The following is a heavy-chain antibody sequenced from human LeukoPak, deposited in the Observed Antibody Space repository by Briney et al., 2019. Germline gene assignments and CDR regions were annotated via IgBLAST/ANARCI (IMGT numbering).Heavy chain of an antibody. CDR1: GYTFTSYY. CDR3: ARLTYYYDSSGQNWFDP. J-gene: IGHJ5*02. Sequence: GASVKVSCKASGYTFTSYYMHWVRQAPGQRLEWMGWINAGNGNTKYSQKFQGRVTITRDTSASTAYMELSSLRSEDTAVYYCARLTYYYDSSGQNWFDPWGQGTQVTVSS. V-gene: IGHV1-3*01. D-gene: IGHD3-22*01. CDR2: INAGNGNT.